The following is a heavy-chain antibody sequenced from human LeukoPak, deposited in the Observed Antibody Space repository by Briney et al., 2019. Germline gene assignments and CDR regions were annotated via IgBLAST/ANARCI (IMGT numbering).Heavy chain of an antibody. V-gene: IGHV4-34*01. CDR2: INHSGST. CDR1: GGSFSGYY. J-gene: IGHJ4*02. Sequence: PSETLSLTCAVYGGSFSGYYWSWIRQPQRKGMEWIGEINHSGSTNYNPSLKSRVTISVDTSKNQFSLKLSSVTAADTAVYYCARGLGIAAAGIDYWGQGTLVTVSS. D-gene: IGHD6-13*01. CDR3: ARGLGIAAAGIDY.